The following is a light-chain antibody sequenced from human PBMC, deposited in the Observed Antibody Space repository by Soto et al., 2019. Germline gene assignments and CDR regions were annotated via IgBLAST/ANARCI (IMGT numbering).Light chain of an antibody. V-gene: IGLV2-8*01. J-gene: IGLJ1*01. Sequence: QSALTQPPSASGSPGQSVTISCTGTSSDVGGYNYVSWYQQHPGQAPKLMIYEVIRRPSGVPDRFSGSKSGNTASLTVSGLQAEDEADYYCSSYAGSNKDVFGTGTKLTVL. CDR3: SSYAGSNKDV. CDR2: EVI. CDR1: SSDVGGYNY.